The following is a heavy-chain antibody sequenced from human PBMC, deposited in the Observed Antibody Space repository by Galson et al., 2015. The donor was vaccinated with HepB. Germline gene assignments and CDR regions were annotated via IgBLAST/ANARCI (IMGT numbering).Heavy chain of an antibody. CDR3: TTDRMSGYIWSRLIEY. Sequence: SLRLSCAASGLSFSDTYMNWVRQAPGKGLEWVGRIKSKADGGTTNYAAPVKGRFTISRDDSKNTLYLQMNSLKPEDTAVYYCTTDRMSGYIWSRLIEYWGQGTLVTVSS. CDR2: IKSKADGGTT. V-gene: IGHV3-15*07. D-gene: IGHD5-12*01. CDR1: GLSFSDTY. J-gene: IGHJ4*02.